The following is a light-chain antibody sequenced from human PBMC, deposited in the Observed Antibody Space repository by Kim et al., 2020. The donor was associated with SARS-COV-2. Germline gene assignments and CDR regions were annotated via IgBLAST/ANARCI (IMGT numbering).Light chain of an antibody. CDR2: DVN. CDR3: CSFAGSYTWV. CDR1: SSDVGGSNY. Sequence: QSALTQPRSVSGSPGQSVTISCTGTSSDVGGSNYVSWYQQHPGRAPKLMMYDVNKRPPGVPDRLSGSKSGNTASLTISGLQAEDEADYYCCSFAGSYTWVFGGGTKLTVL. J-gene: IGLJ3*02. V-gene: IGLV2-11*01.